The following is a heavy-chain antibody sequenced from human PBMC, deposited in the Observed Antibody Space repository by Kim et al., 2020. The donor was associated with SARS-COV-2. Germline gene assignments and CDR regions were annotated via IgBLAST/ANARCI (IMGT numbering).Heavy chain of an antibody. Sequence: ASVKVSCKTSGYTFTGNYIHWVRQAPGQGLDWIGMINPDDDRTTYAQKFQGRVTVSSDTSTSTVYMELSSLVSEDTTVYYCGRQIGTHLETDHGFWSGYFDYWGQGSLVTVSS. CDR2: INPDDDRT. J-gene: IGHJ4*02. V-gene: IGHV1-46*01. D-gene: IGHD3-3*01. CDR1: GYTFTGNY. CDR3: GRQIGTHLETDHGFWSGYFDY.